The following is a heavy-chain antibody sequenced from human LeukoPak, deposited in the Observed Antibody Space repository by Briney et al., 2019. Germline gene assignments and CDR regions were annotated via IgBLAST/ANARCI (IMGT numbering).Heavy chain of an antibody. J-gene: IGHJ4*02. Sequence: PGGSLRLSCAASGFTFSSYAMHWVRQAPGKGLEYVSAISSNGGSTYYANSVKGRFTISRDNSKNTLYLQMGSLRAEDMAVYYCARLTENNYWGQGTLVTVSS. CDR3: ARLTENNY. CDR1: GFTFSSYA. CDR2: ISSNGGST. D-gene: IGHD1-14*01. V-gene: IGHV3-64*01.